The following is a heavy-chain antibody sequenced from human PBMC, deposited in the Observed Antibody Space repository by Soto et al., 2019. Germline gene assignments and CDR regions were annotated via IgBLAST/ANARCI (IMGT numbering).Heavy chain of an antibody. D-gene: IGHD5-12*01. CDR3: ASSYEEDYGMDV. J-gene: IGHJ6*02. V-gene: IGHV4-30-4*01. CDR1: GDSISSGDYY. CDR2: IYYSGST. Sequence: SETLSLTCTVSGDSISSGDYYWSWIRQPPGKGLEWIGYIYYSGSTYYNPSLKSRVTISVDTSKNQFSLKLSSVTAADTAVYYCASSYEEDYGMDVWGQGTTVTVSS.